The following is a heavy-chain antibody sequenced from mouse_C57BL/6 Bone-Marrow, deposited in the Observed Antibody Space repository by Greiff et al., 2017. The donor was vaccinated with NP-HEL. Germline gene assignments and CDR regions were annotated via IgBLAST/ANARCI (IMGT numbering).Heavy chain of an antibody. Sequence: QVQLQQSGAELVRPGTSVKVSCKASGYAFTNYLIAWVKQRPGQGLKWIGVINPGSGGTNYNEKFKGKATLTEDKSSRTAYMQLSSLTSEDSAVEVCARSAGVATDWDFDYWGTGTTVTVSS. CDR2: INPGSGGT. D-gene: IGHD1-1*01. V-gene: IGHV1-54*01. CDR3: ARSAGVATDWDFDY. CDR1: GYAFTNYL. J-gene: IGHJ1*03.